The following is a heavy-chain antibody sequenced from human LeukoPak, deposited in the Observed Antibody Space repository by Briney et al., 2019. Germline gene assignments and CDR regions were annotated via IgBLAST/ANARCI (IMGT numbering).Heavy chain of an antibody. CDR1: GYTLTSYN. Sequence: GASVKVSCKASGYTLTSYNIHWVRQAPGQGLEWMGIINPGGGSTSYAQKFQGRVTMTRDTSISTAYMELSRLRSDDTAVYYCASPLGYCSSTSCYMRYWGQGTLVTVSS. J-gene: IGHJ4*02. D-gene: IGHD2-2*02. CDR2: INPGGGST. CDR3: ASPLGYCSSTSCYMRY. V-gene: IGHV1-46*01.